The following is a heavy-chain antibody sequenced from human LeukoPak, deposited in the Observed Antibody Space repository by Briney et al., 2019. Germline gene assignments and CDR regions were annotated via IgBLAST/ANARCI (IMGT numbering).Heavy chain of an antibody. J-gene: IGHJ6*02. CDR2: INHSGST. D-gene: IGHD3-22*01. CDR3: ARGAYYYDSSGYFMDV. CDR1: GGSFSGYY. V-gene: IGHV4-34*01. Sequence: SETLSLTCAVYGGSFSGYYWSWIRQPPGKGLEWIGEINHSGSTNYNPSLKSRVTISVDTSKNQFSLKLNSVTAADTAVYYCARGAYYYDSSGYFMDVWGQGTTVTVSS.